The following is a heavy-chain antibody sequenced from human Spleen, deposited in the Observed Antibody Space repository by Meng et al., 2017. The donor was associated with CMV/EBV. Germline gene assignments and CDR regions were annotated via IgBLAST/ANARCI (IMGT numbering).Heavy chain of an antibody. CDR1: GYTFTDYY. Sequence: ASVKVSCKASGYTFTDYYIQWVRQAPGQGLEWVGYITPKGDTGFAPNFRGRVTLTRDTSRTTTYMQLSGLRSEDTAVYFCARYCFHCAFDVWGQGTMVTVSS. V-gene: IGHV1-8*02. D-gene: IGHD2-15*01. J-gene: IGHJ3*01. CDR3: ARYCFHCAFDV. CDR2: ITPKGDT.